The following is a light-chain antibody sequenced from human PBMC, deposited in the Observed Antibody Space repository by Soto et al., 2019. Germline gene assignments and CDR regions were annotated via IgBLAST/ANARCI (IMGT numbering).Light chain of an antibody. CDR1: QSISIF. V-gene: IGKV1-39*01. CDR2: SAS. Sequence: DIQMTQSPSSLSASVGDRVTITCRASQSISIFLNWYQQKPGKVPNLLIYSASSLQSGVPTRFSGSRSGTDFTLTINSLQPEDFATYYCQQSYSTPYTFGQGSQLEIK. CDR3: QQSYSTPYT. J-gene: IGKJ2*01.